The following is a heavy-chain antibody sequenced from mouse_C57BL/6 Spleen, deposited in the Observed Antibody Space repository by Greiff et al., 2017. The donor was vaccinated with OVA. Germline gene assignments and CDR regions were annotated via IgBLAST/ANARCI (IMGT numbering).Heavy chain of an antibody. CDR1: GYTFTDYN. J-gene: IGHJ3*01. Sequence: VQLQQSGPELVKPGASVKIPCKASGYTFTDYNMDWVKQSHGKSLEWIGDINPNNGGTIYNQKFKGKATLTVDKSSSTAYMELRSLTSEDTAVYYCARSYYGSPSFAYWGQGTLVTVSA. D-gene: IGHD1-1*01. CDR2: INPNNGGT. V-gene: IGHV1-18*01. CDR3: ARSYYGSPSFAY.